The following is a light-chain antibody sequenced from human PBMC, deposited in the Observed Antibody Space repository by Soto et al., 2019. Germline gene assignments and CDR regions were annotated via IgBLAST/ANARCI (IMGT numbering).Light chain of an antibody. V-gene: IGLV1-44*01. Sequence: QSVLTQPPSASGAPGQRVTISCSGGSSNIGRNIVNWFQHLPGTAPKLLIYASNQRPSGVPDRFSGSKSGTSASLAISGLQCEDEADYFCAAWDDSLSGPVFGGGTKLTVL. CDR2: ASN. CDR3: AAWDDSLSGPV. J-gene: IGLJ2*01. CDR1: SSNIGRNI.